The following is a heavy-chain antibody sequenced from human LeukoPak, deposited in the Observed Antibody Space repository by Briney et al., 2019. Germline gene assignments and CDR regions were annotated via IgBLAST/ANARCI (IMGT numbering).Heavy chain of an antibody. V-gene: IGHV1-2*02. CDR3: ASCIAAAGTDDAFDI. J-gene: IGHJ3*02. D-gene: IGHD6-13*01. CDR2: INPNSGGT. Sequence: GASVKVSCKASEYTFTGYYMHWVRQAPGQGLEWMGWINPNSGGTNYAQKFQGRVTMTRDTSISTAYMELCRLRSDDTAVYYCASCIAAAGTDDAFDIWVQGTMVTVSS. CDR1: EYTFTGYY.